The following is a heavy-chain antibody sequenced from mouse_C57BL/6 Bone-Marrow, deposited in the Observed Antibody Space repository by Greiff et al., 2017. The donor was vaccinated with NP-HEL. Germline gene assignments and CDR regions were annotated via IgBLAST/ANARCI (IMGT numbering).Heavy chain of an antibody. CDR1: GFTFSSYA. V-gene: IGHV5-4*03. CDR2: ISDGGSYT. D-gene: IGHD2-4*01. J-gene: IGHJ3*01. CDR3: ARGDDYDEAY. Sequence: EVMLVESGGGLVKPGGSLKLSCAASGFTFSSYAMSWVRQTPEKRLEWVATISDGGSYTYYPDNVKGRFTISRDNAKNKLYLQMSHLKSEDTAMYYCARGDDYDEAYWGQGTLVTVSA.